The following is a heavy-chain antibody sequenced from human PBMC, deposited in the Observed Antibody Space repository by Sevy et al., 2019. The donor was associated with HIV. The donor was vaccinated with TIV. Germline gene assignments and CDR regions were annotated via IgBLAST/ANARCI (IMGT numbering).Heavy chain of an antibody. CDR2: IWYDGSNK. CDR1: GFTFSSHG. J-gene: IGHJ4*02. Sequence: GGSLRLSCAASGFTFSSHGMHWVRQAPGKGLEWVAVIWYDGSNKYYADSMKGRFTISGDNSKNTLYLQLNSLRAEDTAVYYCARDRRTVFDYWGQGTLVTVSS. V-gene: IGHV3-33*01. CDR3: ARDRRTVFDY.